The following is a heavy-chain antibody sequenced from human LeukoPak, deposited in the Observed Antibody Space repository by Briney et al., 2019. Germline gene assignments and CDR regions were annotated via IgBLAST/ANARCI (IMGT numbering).Heavy chain of an antibody. D-gene: IGHD3-10*01. J-gene: IGHJ3*02. Sequence: SETLSLTCAVSGGSISSSNWWSWVRQPPGKGLEWIGEIYHSGSTNYNPSLKSRVTISVDKSKNQFSLKLSSVTAADTAVYYCARSGGSGSPKDAFDIWGQGTMVTVSS. V-gene: IGHV4-4*02. CDR3: ARSGGSGSPKDAFDI. CDR1: GGSISSSNW. CDR2: IYHSGST.